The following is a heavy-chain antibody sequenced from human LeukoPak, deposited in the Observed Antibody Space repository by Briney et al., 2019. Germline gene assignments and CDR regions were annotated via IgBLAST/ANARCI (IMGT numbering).Heavy chain of an antibody. V-gene: IGHV3-23*01. CDR3: AKWRYSYGPGYFDY. D-gene: IGHD5-18*01. Sequence: LSGGSLRLSCAASGFTFSSYAISWVRQAPGKGLEWVSAISGSGGSTYYADSVKGRFTISRDNSKNTLYLQMNSLRAEDTAVYYCAKWRYSYGPGYFDYWGQGTLVTVSS. CDR1: GFTFSSYA. CDR2: ISGSGGST. J-gene: IGHJ4*02.